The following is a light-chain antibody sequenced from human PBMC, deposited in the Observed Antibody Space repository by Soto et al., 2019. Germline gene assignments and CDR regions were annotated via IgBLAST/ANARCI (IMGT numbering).Light chain of an antibody. CDR3: NSYANSIVI. V-gene: IGLV2-14*01. CDR2: DVS. CDR1: SSDVGGYNY. Sequence: QSALTQPASVSGSPGQSITISCTGSSSDVGGYNYVSWYQQYPGEAPRLIIYDVSDRPSGISNRFSGSKSGNTASLTISGXXXXXXAHYYCNSYANSIVIFGGGTKLTVL. J-gene: IGLJ2*01.